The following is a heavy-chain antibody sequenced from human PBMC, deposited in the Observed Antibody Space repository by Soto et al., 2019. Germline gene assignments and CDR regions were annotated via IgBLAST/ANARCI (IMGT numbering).Heavy chain of an antibody. CDR2: IRSKANSYAT. V-gene: IGHV3-73*01. CDR3: TRATPIDILTVNGMDV. Sequence: GGSLRLSCAASGFTFSGSAMHWVRQASGKGLEWVGRIRSKANSYATAYAASVKGRFTISRDDSKNTAYLQMNSLKTEDTAVNYCTRATPIDILTVNGMDVWGQGTTVTVSS. CDR1: GFTFSGSA. D-gene: IGHD3-9*01. J-gene: IGHJ6*02.